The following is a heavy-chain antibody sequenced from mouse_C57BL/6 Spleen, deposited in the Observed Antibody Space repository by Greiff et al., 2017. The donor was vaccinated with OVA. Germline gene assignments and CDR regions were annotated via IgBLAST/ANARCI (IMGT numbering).Heavy chain of an antibody. D-gene: IGHD1-1*01. CDR2: IWTGGGT. J-gene: IGHJ4*01. CDR3: ARNYYGSSYVGYAMDY. CDR1: GFSLTSYA. V-gene: IGHV2-9-1*01. Sequence: VMLVESGPGLVAPSQSLSITCTVSGFSLTSYAISWVRQPPGKGLAWLGVIWTGGGTNYNSALKSRLSISKDNSKSQVFLKMNSLQTDDTARYYCARNYYGSSYVGYAMDYWGQGTSVTVSS.